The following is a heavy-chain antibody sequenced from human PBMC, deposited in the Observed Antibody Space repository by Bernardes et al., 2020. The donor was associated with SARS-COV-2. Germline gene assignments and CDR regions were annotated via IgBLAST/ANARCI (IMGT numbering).Heavy chain of an antibody. CDR2: IWYAGSNK. Sequence: RRSLRLSCAASVFTFSSYGMPWVRQAPGKGLEWVAVIWYAGSNKYYADSVKGRFTISKDNSKNTLYLQMNSLRAEDTAVYYWSRGLGYSYGNQRIDYYYYGMDVWGQGTKVTVSS. CDR1: VFTFSSYG. J-gene: IGHJ6*02. V-gene: IGHV3-33*01. CDR3: SRGLGYSYGNQRIDYYYYGMDV. D-gene: IGHD5-18*01.